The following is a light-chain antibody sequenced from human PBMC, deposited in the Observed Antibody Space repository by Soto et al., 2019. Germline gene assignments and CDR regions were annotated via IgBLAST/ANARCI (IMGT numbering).Light chain of an antibody. CDR3: MSYIDSTSTHWV. CDR2: KVN. J-gene: IGLJ3*02. V-gene: IGLV2-14*03. CDR1: SSDVGHPYNY. Sequence: QSALTQPASVSGSPGQSITISCTGTSSDVGHPYNYVSWYQQHPGKAPKLLIFKVNNRPSGISGRFSGSKSGNTASLTISGLQAEDEADYYCMSYIDSTSTHWVLGGGTKLTVL.